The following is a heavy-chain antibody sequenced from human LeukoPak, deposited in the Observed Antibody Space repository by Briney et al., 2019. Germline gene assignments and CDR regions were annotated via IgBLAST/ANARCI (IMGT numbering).Heavy chain of an antibody. CDR2: IFGSGATP. Sequence: GGSLRLSCEASGFTFGSVAMYWGRQAPGKGLDRSAGIFGSGATPHSADSVQAPFPISRDNSKNTVYLQINSLRAEDTAVYYCGKTTAGYSSGQKPAWPVDYWGQGTLVTVSS. J-gene: IGHJ4*02. D-gene: IGHD5-18*01. CDR3: GKTTAGYSSGQKPAWPVDY. V-gene: IGHV3-23*01. CDR1: GFTFGSVA.